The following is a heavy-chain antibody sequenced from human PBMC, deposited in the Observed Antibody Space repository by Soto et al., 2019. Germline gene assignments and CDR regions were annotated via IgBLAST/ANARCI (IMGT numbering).Heavy chain of an antibody. CDR1: GFTFSSYW. CDR3: AREGVGSSPDY. CDR2: IKQDGSEK. Sequence: EVQLVESGGGLVQPGGSLRLSCAASGFTFSSYWMSWVRQAPGKGLEWVANIKQDGSEKYYVDSVKGRFTISRDNAKNALYLQMNSLRAEDTAVYYCAREGVGSSPDYWGQGTLVTVSS. D-gene: IGHD6-13*01. V-gene: IGHV3-7*01. J-gene: IGHJ4*02.